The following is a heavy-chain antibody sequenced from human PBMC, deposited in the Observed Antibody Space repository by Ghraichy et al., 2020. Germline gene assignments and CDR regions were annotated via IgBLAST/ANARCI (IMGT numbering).Heavy chain of an antibody. CDR1: GFTFSSYA. CDR2: ISYDGSNK. Sequence: GSLRLSCAASGFTFSSYAMHWVRQAPGKGLEWVAVISYDGSNKYYADSVKGRFTISRDNSKNTLYLQMNSLRAEDTAVYYCARDAAGLRFLEWSLNYYYYGMDVWGQGTTVTVSS. CDR3: ARDAAGLRFLEWSLNYYYYGMDV. J-gene: IGHJ6*02. V-gene: IGHV3-30*04. D-gene: IGHD3-3*01.